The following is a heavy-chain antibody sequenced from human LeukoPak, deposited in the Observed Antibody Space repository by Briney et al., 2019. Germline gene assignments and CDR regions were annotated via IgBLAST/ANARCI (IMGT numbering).Heavy chain of an antibody. D-gene: IGHD2-15*01. CDR2: MNPNSGNT. J-gene: IGHJ4*02. CDR3: ARAGGYCGRISCPYYFDY. Sequence: GASVKVSCKASGYTFTSYDINWVRQATGQGLEWMGWMNPNSGNTGYAQKFQSRVTMTRNTSISTAYMELSSLRSEDTAVYYCARAGGYCGRISCPYYFDYWGQGSLVAVSS. CDR1: GYTFTSYD. V-gene: IGHV1-8*01.